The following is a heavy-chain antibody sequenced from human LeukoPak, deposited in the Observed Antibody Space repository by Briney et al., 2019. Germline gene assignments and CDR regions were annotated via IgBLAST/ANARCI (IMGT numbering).Heavy chain of an antibody. J-gene: IGHJ6*02. Sequence: GRSLRLSCAASGFTFSSYAMHWVRQAPGKGLEWVAVISYDGSNKYYADSVKGRFTISRDNSKNTLYLQMNSLRVEDTAVYYCAREYYASGRRGYYGVDVWAQGTTVTVSS. CDR1: GFTFSSYA. CDR3: AREYYASGRRGYYGVDV. V-gene: IGHV3-30-3*01. CDR2: ISYDGSNK. D-gene: IGHD3-10*01.